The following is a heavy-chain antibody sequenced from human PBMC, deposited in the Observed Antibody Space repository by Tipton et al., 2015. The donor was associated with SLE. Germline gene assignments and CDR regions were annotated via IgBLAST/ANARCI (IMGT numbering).Heavy chain of an antibody. CDR2: IYTSGST. J-gene: IGHJ4*02. CDR3: ARDLAYCSSTSCFDYFDY. Sequence: LRLSCTVSGGSISSGSYYWSWIRQPAGKGLEWIGRIYTSGSTNYNPSLKSRVTISVHTSKNQFSLKLSSVTAADTAVYYCARDLAYCSSTSCFDYFDYWGQGTLVTVSS. D-gene: IGHD2-2*01. CDR1: GGSISSGSYY. V-gene: IGHV4-61*02.